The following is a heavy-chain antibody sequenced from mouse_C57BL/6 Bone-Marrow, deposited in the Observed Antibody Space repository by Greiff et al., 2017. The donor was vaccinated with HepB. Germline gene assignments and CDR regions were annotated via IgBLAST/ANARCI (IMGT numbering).Heavy chain of an antibody. Sequence: QVTLKVSGAELARPGASVKLSCKASGYTFTSYGISWVKQRTGQGLEWIGEIYPRSGNTYYNEKFKGKATLTADKSSSTAYMELRSLTSEDSAVYFCAINDGYYEGFDYWGQGTTLTVSS. D-gene: IGHD2-3*01. CDR2: IYPRSGNT. J-gene: IGHJ2*01. CDR3: AINDGYYEGFDY. V-gene: IGHV1-81*01. CDR1: GYTFTSYG.